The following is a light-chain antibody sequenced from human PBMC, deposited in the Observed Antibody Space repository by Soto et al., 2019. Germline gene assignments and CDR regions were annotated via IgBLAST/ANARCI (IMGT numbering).Light chain of an antibody. CDR2: GAS. V-gene: IGKV3-20*01. CDR1: QSVSSIY. Sequence: EIVLTQSPGTLSLSPGERATLSCRASQSVSSIYLAWYQQQPGQAPRLRLYGASSRSTGIPDRFSGSVYGTDFTLTIRRLDPEDFSVYDWQQYGSSPLFTVGPLTNVYI. CDR3: QQYGSSPLFT. J-gene: IGKJ3*01.